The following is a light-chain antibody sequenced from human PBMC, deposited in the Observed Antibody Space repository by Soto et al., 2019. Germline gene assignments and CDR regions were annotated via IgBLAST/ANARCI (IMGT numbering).Light chain of an antibody. V-gene: IGKV1-5*01. CDR2: DAS. CDR1: QSISSW. CDR3: KQYYSYRK. Sequence: DIQMTHSPSTLSASVLYIVTITFRASQSISSWLAWYQQKPGKAPKLLIYDASSLESGAPSRFSGSGSGTEFTLTISSLQPDDFATYYCKQYYSYRKFGQGTKVDIK. J-gene: IGKJ1*01.